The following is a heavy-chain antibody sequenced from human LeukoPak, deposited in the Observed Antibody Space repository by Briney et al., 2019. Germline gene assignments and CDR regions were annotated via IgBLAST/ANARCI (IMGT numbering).Heavy chain of an antibody. CDR3: AKSPGGGYSGYDLDY. V-gene: IGHV3-30*02. D-gene: IGHD5-12*01. J-gene: IGHJ4*02. CDR2: IRYDGSNE. CDR1: GFTFSSYD. Sequence: PGGSLRLSCAASGFTFSSYDIHWVRQAPGKGLEWVAFIRYDGSNEYYADSVKGRFTISRDNSKNTLYLQVNSLRAEDTAVYYCAKSPGGGYSGYDLDYWGQGTLVTVSS.